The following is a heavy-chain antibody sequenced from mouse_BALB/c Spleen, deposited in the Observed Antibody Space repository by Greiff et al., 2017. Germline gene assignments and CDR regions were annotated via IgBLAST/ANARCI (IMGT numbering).Heavy chain of an antibody. Sequence: EVHLQQSGPELVKPGASVKIPCKASGYTFTDYNMDWVKQSHGKSLEWIGDINPNNGGTIYNQKFKGKATLTVDKSSSTAYMELRSLTSEDTAVYYCARSPYYYGSSPYYYAMDYWGQGTSVTVSS. D-gene: IGHD1-1*01. CDR1: GYTFTDYN. CDR3: ARSPYYYGSSPYYYAMDY. J-gene: IGHJ4*01. V-gene: IGHV1-18*01. CDR2: INPNNGGT.